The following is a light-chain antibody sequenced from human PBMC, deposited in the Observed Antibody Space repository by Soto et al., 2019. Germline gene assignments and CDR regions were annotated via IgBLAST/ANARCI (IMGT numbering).Light chain of an antibody. V-gene: IGLV2-23*01. CDR3: YSYAGRNLYV. Sequence: SSDVGGYNLVSWYQQHPGKAPKLMIYEGSQRPSGVSNRFSGSKSGNTASLTISGLQAEDEADYYCYSYAGRNLYVFGTGTKV. J-gene: IGLJ1*01. CDR2: EGS. CDR1: SSDVGGYNL.